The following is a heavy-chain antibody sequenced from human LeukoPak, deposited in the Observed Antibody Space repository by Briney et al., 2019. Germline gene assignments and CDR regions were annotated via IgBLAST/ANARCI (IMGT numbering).Heavy chain of an antibody. V-gene: IGHV1-46*01. J-gene: IGHJ3*02. D-gene: IGHD1-14*01. CDR2: INPSGGST. CDR1: GYTFTSYY. CDR3: ARANPRERGRTGRSAFDI. Sequence: ASVKVSCKASGYTFTSYYMHWVRQAPGQGLEWMGIINPSGGSTSYAQKFQGRVTMTRDMSTSTVYTELSSLRSEDTAVYYCARANPRERGRTGRSAFDIWGQGTMVTVSS.